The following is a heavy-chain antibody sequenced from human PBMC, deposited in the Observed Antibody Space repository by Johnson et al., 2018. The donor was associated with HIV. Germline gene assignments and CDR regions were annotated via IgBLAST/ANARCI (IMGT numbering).Heavy chain of an antibody. CDR1: GFTFSSYA. J-gene: IGHJ3*01. CDR2: ISYDGSNK. D-gene: IGHD3-9*01. Sequence: QVQLVESGGGVVQPGRSLRLSCAASGFTFSSYAMHWVRQAPGKGLEWVAVISYDGSNKYYADSVKGRVTISRDTAKNSLYLQMNTLRPEDTAFYHCVKGFRRYLKFGGGLLDAFDLWGQGTMVTVSS. CDR3: VKGFRRYLKFGGGLLDAFDL. V-gene: IGHV3-30*18.